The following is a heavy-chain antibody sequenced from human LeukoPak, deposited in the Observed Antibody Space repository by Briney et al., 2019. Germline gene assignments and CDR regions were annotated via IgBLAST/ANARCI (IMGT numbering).Heavy chain of an antibody. J-gene: IGHJ5*02. D-gene: IGHD3-10*01. Sequence: SETLSLTCTVSGGSISSGGFYWSWIRQHPGKGLEWIGYISYSGTTYYNPSLKSRVAISVDTSKNLFSLKLSSVTAADTAVYYCANYGSGSYRFNPWGQGTLVTVSS. V-gene: IGHV4-31*03. CDR1: GGSISSGGFY. CDR2: ISYSGTT. CDR3: ANYGSGSYRFNP.